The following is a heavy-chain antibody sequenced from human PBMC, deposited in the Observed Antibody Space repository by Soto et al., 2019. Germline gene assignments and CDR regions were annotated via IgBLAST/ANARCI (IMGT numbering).Heavy chain of an antibody. J-gene: IGHJ6*02. CDR2: IYTGYTT. CDR1: GFTVSSNY. CDR3: ARESRGGIDV. Sequence: EVQLVETGGALIQPGGSLRLSCAASGFTVSSNYMSWVRPAPGKGLEWVSIIYTGYTTYYAESVKGRFTISRDNSKSTLYLQMNSLRAEDTAVYFCARESRGGIDVCGQGTTVTVSS. V-gene: IGHV3-53*02.